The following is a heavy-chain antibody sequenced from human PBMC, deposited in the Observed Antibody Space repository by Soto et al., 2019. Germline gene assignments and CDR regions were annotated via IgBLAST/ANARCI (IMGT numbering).Heavy chain of an antibody. D-gene: IGHD7-27*01. Sequence: DSVKVSCKASGYTFTGYYMHWVRKAPGQVLEWMGWINPNSGDTDYAQNFQGRVTMTRHTSISIPYMELSRLRSDDTAVYYCARISSNGLEVWEQGTTVTVAS. V-gene: IGHV1-2*02. CDR2: INPNSGDT. CDR3: ARISSNGLEV. CDR1: GYTFTGYY. J-gene: IGHJ6*01.